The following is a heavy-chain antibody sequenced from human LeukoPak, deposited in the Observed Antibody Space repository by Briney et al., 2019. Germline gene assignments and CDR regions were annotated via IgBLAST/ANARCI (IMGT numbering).Heavy chain of an antibody. V-gene: IGHV1-8*02. D-gene: IGHD3-3*01. CDR3: ARRDDFWSGYVWFDP. CDR2: MNPNSGNT. J-gene: IGHJ5*02. Sequence: RASVKVSCKASGYTFTSYDISWVRQAPGQGLEWMGWMNPNSGNTGYAQKFQGRVTMTRNTSISTAYMELSSLRSEDTAVYYCARRDDFWSGYVWFDPWGQGTLVTVSS. CDR1: GYTFTSYD.